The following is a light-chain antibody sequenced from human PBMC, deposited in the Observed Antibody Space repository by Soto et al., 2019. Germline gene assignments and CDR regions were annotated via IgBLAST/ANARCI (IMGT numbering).Light chain of an antibody. J-gene: IGKJ2*01. V-gene: IGKV1-5*03. Sequence: DIQMTQSPSTLSGSVGDRVTITCRASQTISSWLAWYQQKPGKAPKLLIYKASTLEVGVPSRFSGSGSGTEFTLTISSLQPDDFATYYCQQYNSYSYTFGQGTKVDIK. CDR3: QQYNSYSYT. CDR1: QTISSW. CDR2: KAS.